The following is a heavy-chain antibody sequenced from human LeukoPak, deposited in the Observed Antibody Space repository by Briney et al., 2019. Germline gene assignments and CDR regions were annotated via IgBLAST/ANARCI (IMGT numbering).Heavy chain of an antibody. CDR2: INHSGST. Sequence: SETLSLTCAVYGGSFSGYYWSWIRQPPGKGLEWMGEINHSGSTNYNPSLKSRVTISVDTSKNQFSLKLSSVTAADTAVYYCARATIVVVPAAPSGFDPWGQGTLVTVSS. CDR1: GGSFSGYY. V-gene: IGHV4-34*01. J-gene: IGHJ5*02. CDR3: ARATIVVVPAAPSGFDP. D-gene: IGHD2-2*01.